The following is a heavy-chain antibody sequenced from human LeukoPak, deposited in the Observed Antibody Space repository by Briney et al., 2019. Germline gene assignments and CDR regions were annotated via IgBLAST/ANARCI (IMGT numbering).Heavy chain of an antibody. Sequence: GGSLRLSCAASGFTFSSYAMTWVRQAPGKGLEWVSAISASGGSTYYADSVKGRFTISRDNSKNTLYLQMNSVKTEDTAVYYCATVSSGYSSSGFTVYYYYYMDVWGTGTTVTVSS. V-gene: IGHV3-23*01. D-gene: IGHD6-13*01. CDR1: GFTFSSYA. CDR3: ATVSSGYSSSGFTVYYYYYMDV. J-gene: IGHJ6*03. CDR2: ISASGGST.